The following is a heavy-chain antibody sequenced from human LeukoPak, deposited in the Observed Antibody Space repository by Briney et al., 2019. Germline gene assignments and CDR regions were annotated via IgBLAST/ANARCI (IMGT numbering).Heavy chain of an antibody. CDR2: IRYDGSNK. Sequence: GGSLRLSSAASGFTFSNYWMSWVRQAPGKGLEWVAFIRYDGSNKYYADSVKGRFTISRDNSKNTLYLQMNSLRAEDTAIYYCARQWFGDWGYYFDYWGQGTLVTVSS. J-gene: IGHJ4*02. D-gene: IGHD3-10*01. CDR1: GFTFSNYW. CDR3: ARQWFGDWGYYFDY. V-gene: IGHV3-33*08.